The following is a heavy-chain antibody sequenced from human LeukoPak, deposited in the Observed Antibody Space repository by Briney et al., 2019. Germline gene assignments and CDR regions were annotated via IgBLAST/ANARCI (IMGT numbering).Heavy chain of an antibody. CDR1: GVSISGYY. V-gene: IGHV4-4*07. D-gene: IGHD2-21*02. Sequence: SETLSLTCTVSGVSISGYYWSWIRQPAGKGLEWLGRFKSRVTMSVDMSKNQFSLNLTSVTAADTAVYYCARDGTYCGSDCYPHDALDMWGQGTMVTVSS. CDR3: ARDGTYCGSDCYPHDALDM. J-gene: IGHJ3*02.